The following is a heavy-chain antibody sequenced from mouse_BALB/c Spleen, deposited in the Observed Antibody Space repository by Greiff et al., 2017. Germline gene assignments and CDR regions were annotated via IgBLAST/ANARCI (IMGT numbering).Heavy chain of an antibody. CDR1: GYTFTDYA. J-gene: IGHJ4*01. CDR2: ISTYYGDA. Sequence: QVQLKESGAELVRPGVSVKISCKGSGYTFTDYAMHWVKQSHAKSLEWIGVISTYYGDASYNQKFKGKATMTVDKSSSTAYMELARLTSEDSAIYYCAREVYYGYMDYWGQGTSVTVSS. D-gene: IGHD1-2*01. CDR3: AREVYYGYMDY. V-gene: IGHV1S137*01.